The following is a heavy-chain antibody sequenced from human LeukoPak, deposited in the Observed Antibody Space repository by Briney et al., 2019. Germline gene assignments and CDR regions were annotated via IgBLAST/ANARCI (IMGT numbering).Heavy chain of an antibody. V-gene: IGHV4-34*01. CDR1: GGSFSAYY. CDR3: ARPLQGRTVTLHY. J-gene: IGHJ4*02. CDR2: INHSGST. D-gene: IGHD4-17*01. Sequence: SETLSLTCAVYGGSFSAYYWSWIRQPPGKGLEWIGEINHSGSTNYNPSLKSRVTVSVDTSKNQFSLKLTSVTAADTAVYYCARPLQGRTVTLHYWGQGTLVTVSS.